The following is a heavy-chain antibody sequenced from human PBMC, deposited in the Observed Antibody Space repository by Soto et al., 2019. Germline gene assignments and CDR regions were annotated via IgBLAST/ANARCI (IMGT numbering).Heavy chain of an antibody. CDR2: IYYSGST. Sequence: SETLSLTCTVSGGSISSYYWSWIRQPPGKGLEWIGYIYYSGSTNYNPSLKSRVTISVDTSKNQFSLKLSSVTAADTAVYYCARHAPTDSSHFQHWGQGTLVTVSS. CDR3: ARHAPTDSSHFQH. D-gene: IGHD6-19*01. CDR1: GGSISSYY. V-gene: IGHV4-59*08. J-gene: IGHJ1*01.